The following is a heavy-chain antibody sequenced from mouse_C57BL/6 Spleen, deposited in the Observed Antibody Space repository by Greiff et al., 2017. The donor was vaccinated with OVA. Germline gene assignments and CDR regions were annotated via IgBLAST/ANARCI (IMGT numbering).Heavy chain of an antibody. CDR1: GYTFTSYW. J-gene: IGHJ2*01. CDR3: ALLRSNFDY. Sequence: QVQLKQPGAELVRPGTSVKLSCKASGYTFTSYWMHWVKQRPGQGLEWIGVIDPSDSYTNYNQKFKGKATLTVDTSSSTAYMQLSSLTSEDSAVYYCALLRSNFDYWGQGTTLTVSS. V-gene: IGHV1-59*01. D-gene: IGHD1-1*01. CDR2: IDPSDSYT.